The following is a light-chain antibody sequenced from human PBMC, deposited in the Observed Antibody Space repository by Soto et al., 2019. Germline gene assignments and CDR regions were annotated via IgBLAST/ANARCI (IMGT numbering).Light chain of an antibody. CDR1: SSNIGAGHD. Sequence: QSVLTQPPSVSGAPAQRATISCTGRSSNIGAGHDVHWYQQRPGTAPKLLLFGNINRPSGVPDRFSGSKSGTSASLAITGLQAEDEGDYYCQSYDSTLSARYVFGTGTKGTVL. V-gene: IGLV1-40*01. J-gene: IGLJ1*01. CDR2: GNI. CDR3: QSYDSTLSARYV.